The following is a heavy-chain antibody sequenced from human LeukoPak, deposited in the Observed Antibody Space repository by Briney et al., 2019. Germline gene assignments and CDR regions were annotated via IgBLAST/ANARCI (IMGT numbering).Heavy chain of an antibody. CDR2: ISGSGGST. V-gene: IGHV3-23*01. D-gene: IGHD2-2*01. J-gene: IGHJ6*03. Sequence: GGSLRLSCAASGFTFSSYAMSWVRQAPGKGLEWVSAISGSGGSTYYADSVKGRFTISRDNSKNTLYLQMNSLRAEDTAVYYCAKDHCSSTSCYDLYYYMDVWGKGTTVTVSS. CDR3: AKDHCSSTSCYDLYYYMDV. CDR1: GFTFSSYA.